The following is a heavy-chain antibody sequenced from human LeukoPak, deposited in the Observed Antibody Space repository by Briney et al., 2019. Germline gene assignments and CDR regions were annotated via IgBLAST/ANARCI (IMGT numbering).Heavy chain of an antibody. D-gene: IGHD2-2*01. CDR2: IYYSGST. V-gene: IGHV4-59*08. J-gene: IGHJ3*02. Sequence: SETLSLTCAVYGGSFSSYYWSWIRQPPGKGLEWIGYIYYSGSTNYNPSLKSRVTISVDTSKNQFSLKLSSVTAADTAVYYCARYCSSTSCYEDAFDIWGQGTMVTVSS. CDR3: ARYCSSTSCYEDAFDI. CDR1: GGSFSSYY.